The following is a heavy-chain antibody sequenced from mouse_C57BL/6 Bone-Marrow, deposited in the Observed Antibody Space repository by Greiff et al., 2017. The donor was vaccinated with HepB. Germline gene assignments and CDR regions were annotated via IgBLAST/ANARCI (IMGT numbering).Heavy chain of an antibody. CDR2: IYPRSGNT. V-gene: IGHV1-81*01. Sequence: QVQLKESGAELARPGASVKLSCKASGYTFTSYGISWVKQRTGQGLEWIGEIYPRSGNTYYNEKFKGKATLTADKSSSTAYMELRSLTSEDSAVYFCAFTGHYFDYWGQGTTLTVSS. CDR3: AFTGHYFDY. D-gene: IGHD4-1*01. CDR1: GYTFTSYG. J-gene: IGHJ2*01.